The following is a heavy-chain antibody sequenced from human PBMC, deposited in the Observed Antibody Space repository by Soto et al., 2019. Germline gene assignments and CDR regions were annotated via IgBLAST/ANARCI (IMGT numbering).Heavy chain of an antibody. Sequence: PVGSLRLPCAASGFIFSNYAMSWDRQAPRKGPEWVSSISGSGVNTFYADSVKGRFTISWDITKRSLYLQMNSLRAEDTAVYYCAREEGYCDGGRCFRSACDVWGQGTVVTVS. CDR2: ISGSGVNT. V-gene: IGHV3-23*01. CDR1: GFIFSNYA. D-gene: IGHD2-21*01. CDR3: AREEGYCDGGRCFRSACDV. J-gene: IGHJ3*01.